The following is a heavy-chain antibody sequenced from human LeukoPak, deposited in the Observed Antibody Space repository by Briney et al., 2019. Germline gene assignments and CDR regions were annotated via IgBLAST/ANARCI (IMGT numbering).Heavy chain of an antibody. Sequence: ASVKVSCKVSGYALTELSMHWVRQAPGKGLEWMGGFDPEDGETIYAQKFQGRVTMTEDTSTDTAYMELSSLRSEDTAVYYCATTPTIVGATKPFDYWGQGTLVTVSS. CDR2: FDPEDGET. D-gene: IGHD1-26*01. V-gene: IGHV1-24*01. J-gene: IGHJ4*02. CDR1: GYALTELS. CDR3: ATTPTIVGATKPFDY.